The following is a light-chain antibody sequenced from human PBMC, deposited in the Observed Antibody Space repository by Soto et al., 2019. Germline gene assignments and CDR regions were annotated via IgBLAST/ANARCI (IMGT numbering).Light chain of an antibody. V-gene: IGKV3-20*01. CDR1: QSVSSTY. Sequence: EIVLTQSPGTLSLSPGERATLSCRASQSVSSTYLAWYQQKPGQAPRLLIFGSSSRATGIPDRFSGSGSGTDFTLTISRLEPEDFAVYYCQHCGGSSWTFGQGTKVDIK. CDR3: QHCGGSSWT. CDR2: GSS. J-gene: IGKJ1*01.